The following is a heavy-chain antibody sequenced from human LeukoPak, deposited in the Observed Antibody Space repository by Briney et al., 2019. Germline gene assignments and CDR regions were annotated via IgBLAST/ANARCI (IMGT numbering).Heavy chain of an antibody. CDR1: NGSIGSFY. D-gene: IGHD6-19*01. CDR2: IHYSGTT. CDR3: ATKTPSSSGWYGSDAFDI. Sequence: SETLSLICTVSNGSIGSFYWNWIRQSPGKGLEWIGYIHYSGTTTYNPSLKSRLTISVDTSKNRFSLKLSSVTAADTAVYYCATKTPSSSGWYGSDAFDIWGQETTVTVS. J-gene: IGHJ3*02. V-gene: IGHV4-59*08.